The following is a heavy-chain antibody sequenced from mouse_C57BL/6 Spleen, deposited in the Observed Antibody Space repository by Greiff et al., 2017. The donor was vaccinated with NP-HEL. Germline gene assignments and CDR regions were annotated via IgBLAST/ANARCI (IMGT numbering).Heavy chain of an antibody. V-gene: IGHV1-82*01. CDR2: IYPGDGDT. Sequence: QVQLQQSGPELVKPGASVKISCKASGYAFSSSWMNWVKQRPGQGLEWIGRIYPGDGDTNYNGKFKGKATLTADKSSSTAYMQLSSLTSEDSAVYFCSRVPPSTVVAPYYAFDFWGPGTSVTVSS. CDR1: GYAFSSSW. J-gene: IGHJ4*01. CDR3: SRVPPSTVVAPYYAFDF. D-gene: IGHD1-1*01.